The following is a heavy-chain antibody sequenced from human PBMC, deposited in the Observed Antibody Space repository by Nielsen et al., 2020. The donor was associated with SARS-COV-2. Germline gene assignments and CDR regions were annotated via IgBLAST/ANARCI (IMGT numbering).Heavy chain of an antibody. V-gene: IGHV4-30-4*01. CDR2: IYYSGNT. J-gene: IGHJ4*02. D-gene: IGHD3-10*01. Sequence: SETLSLTCAVSGGSISSGDYYWSWIRQPSGKGLEWIGYIYYSGNTYYNPSLKSRLTISVDTSKNQLSLKLSSVTAADTAVYYCARIQKHNYYSLGSYYFDFWGQGTLVTVSS. CDR3: ARIQKHNYYSLGSYYFDF. CDR1: GGSISSGDYY.